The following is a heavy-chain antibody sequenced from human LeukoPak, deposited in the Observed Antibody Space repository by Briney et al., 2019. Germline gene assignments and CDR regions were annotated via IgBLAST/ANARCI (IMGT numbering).Heavy chain of an antibody. D-gene: IGHD5-18*01. J-gene: IGHJ4*02. Sequence: ASVKVSCKASGYTFTSYAMNWVRQAPGQGLEWMGWINTNTGNPTYAQGFTGRFVFSLDTSVSTAYLQISSLKAEDTAVYYCAREGERGYSYGYFGVPPGFDYWGQGTLVTVSS. V-gene: IGHV7-4-1*02. CDR1: GYTFTSYA. CDR3: AREGERGYSYGYFGVPPGFDY. CDR2: INTNTGNP.